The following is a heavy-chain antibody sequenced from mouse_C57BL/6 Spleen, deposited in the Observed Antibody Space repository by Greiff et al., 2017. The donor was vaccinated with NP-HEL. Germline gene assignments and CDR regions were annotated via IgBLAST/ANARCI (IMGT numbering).Heavy chain of an antibody. CDR1: GYTFTDYY. J-gene: IGHJ2*01. Sequence: EVQLQQSGPELVKPGASVKISCKASGYTFTDYYMNWVKQSNGKSLEWIGDINPNNGGTSYNQKFKGKATLTVDKSSSTAYMELRSLTSEDSAVYYCARFGYDGGYYFDYWGQGTTLTVSS. V-gene: IGHV1-26*01. CDR2: INPNNGGT. CDR3: ARFGYDGGYYFDY. D-gene: IGHD2-2*01.